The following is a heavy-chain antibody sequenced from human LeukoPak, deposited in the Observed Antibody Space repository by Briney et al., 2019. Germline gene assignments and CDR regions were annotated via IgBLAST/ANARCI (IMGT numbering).Heavy chain of an antibody. J-gene: IGHJ4*02. CDR2: IDSRSRTI. D-gene: IGHD1-26*01. V-gene: IGHV3-48*03. Sequence: GGSLRLSCAASGFTFSNYELNWVRQAPGKGLEWVSYIDSRSRTIHYTDSVRGRFTISRDNAKNSLSLQMNSLRAEDTAIYYRARGKGLSGSYYSFDYWGQGTLVTVSS. CDR3: ARGKGLSGSYYSFDY. CDR1: GFTFSNYE.